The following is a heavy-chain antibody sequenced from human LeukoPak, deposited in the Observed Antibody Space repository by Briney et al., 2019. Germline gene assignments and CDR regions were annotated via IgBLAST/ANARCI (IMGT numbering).Heavy chain of an antibody. CDR3: AKASTVLKPIDS. CDR2: ISPIGTRT. Sequence: GGSLRLSCAASGFSISRYWMSWVRQAPGKGLEWVSAISPIGTRTYYADSVKGRFTISRDNSKNTLYLQMNSLRAEDTAMYYCAKASTVLKPIDSWGQGTLVTVSS. J-gene: IGHJ4*02. V-gene: IGHV3-23*01. CDR1: GFSISRYW. D-gene: IGHD1-14*01.